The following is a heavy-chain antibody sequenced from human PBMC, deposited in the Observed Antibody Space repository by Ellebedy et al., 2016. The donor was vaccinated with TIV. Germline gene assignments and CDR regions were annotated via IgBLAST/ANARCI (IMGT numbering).Heavy chain of an antibody. V-gene: IGHV1-58*02. D-gene: IGHD2-2*01. J-gene: IGHJ4*02. CDR2: IVVGSGNT. CDR1: GFTFTSSA. CDR3: AAIGSYCSSTSCHQGVNYFDY. Sequence: AASVKVSCKASGFTFTSSAMQWVRQARGQRLEGIGWIVVGSGNTNYAQRFQKRVTITRDMSTSPAYMELSSLRSEETAVYYCAAIGSYCSSTSCHQGVNYFDYWGQGTLVTVSS.